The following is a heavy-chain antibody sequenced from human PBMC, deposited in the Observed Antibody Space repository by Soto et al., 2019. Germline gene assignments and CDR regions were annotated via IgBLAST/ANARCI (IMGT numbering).Heavy chain of an antibody. D-gene: IGHD2-15*01. CDR3: ASEPLVAATLVYNWFDP. V-gene: IGHV1-3*01. Sequence: ASVKVSCKASGYTFTSYAMHWVRQAPGQRLEWMGWINAGNGNTKYSQKFQGRVTITRDTSASTAYMELSSLRSEDTAVYYCASEPLVAATLVYNWFDPWGQGTLVTVSS. CDR2: INAGNGNT. J-gene: IGHJ5*02. CDR1: GYTFTSYA.